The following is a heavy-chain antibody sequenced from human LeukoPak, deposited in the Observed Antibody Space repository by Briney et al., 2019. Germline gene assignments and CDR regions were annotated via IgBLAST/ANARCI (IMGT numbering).Heavy chain of an antibody. CDR3: ARAPVRRYDILTGYFRAFDI. V-gene: IGHV1-46*03. J-gene: IGHJ3*02. D-gene: IGHD3-9*01. CDR2: INPSGGST. CDR1: GYTFTSYY. Sequence: ASVKVSCKASGYTFTSYYMHWVRQAPGQGLEWMGIINPSGGSTSYALKFQGRVTMTRDTSTSTVYMELSSLRSEDTAVYYCARAPVRRYDILTGYFRAFDIWGRGTMVTVSS.